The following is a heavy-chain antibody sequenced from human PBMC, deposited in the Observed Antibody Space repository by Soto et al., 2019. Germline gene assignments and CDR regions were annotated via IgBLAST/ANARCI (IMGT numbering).Heavy chain of an antibody. CDR1: GFTFSNAW. Sequence: GGSLRLSCAASGFTFSNAWINWVRQAPGKGLEWVGRIKSKIDGGSTYYADSVKGRFTISRDNSKNTLYLQMNSLRAEDTAVYYCAKLLGVDTNIDYWGQGTLVTVSS. CDR3: AKLLGVDTNIDY. CDR2: IKSKIDGGST. D-gene: IGHD5-18*01. V-gene: IGHV3-15*07. J-gene: IGHJ4*02.